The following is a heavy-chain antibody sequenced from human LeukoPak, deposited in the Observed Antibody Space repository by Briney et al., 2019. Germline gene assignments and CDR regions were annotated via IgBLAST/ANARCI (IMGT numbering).Heavy chain of an antibody. V-gene: IGHV4-61*01. J-gene: IGHJ4*02. Sequence: SETLSLTCTVSGGSISSSSYYWSWIRQPPGKGLEWIGYIYYSGSTNYNPSLKSRVTISVDTSKNQFSLKLSSVTAADTAVYYCASGRLFPDYWGQGTLVTVSS. D-gene: IGHD6-19*01. CDR2: IYYSGST. CDR1: GGSISSSSYY. CDR3: ASGRLFPDY.